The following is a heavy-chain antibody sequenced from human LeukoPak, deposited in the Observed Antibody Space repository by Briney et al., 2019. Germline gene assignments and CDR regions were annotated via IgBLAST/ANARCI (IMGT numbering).Heavy chain of an antibody. Sequence: PGRSLRLSCAASGFTFSSYAISWVRQAPGQGLEWMGRIIPIFGIANYAQKFQGRVTITADKSTSTAYMELSSLRSEDTAVYYCARMVDYGDYVGLDYWGQGTLVTVSS. CDR2: IIPIFGIA. D-gene: IGHD4-17*01. J-gene: IGHJ4*02. CDR3: ARMVDYGDYVGLDY. CDR1: GFTFSSYA. V-gene: IGHV1-69*04.